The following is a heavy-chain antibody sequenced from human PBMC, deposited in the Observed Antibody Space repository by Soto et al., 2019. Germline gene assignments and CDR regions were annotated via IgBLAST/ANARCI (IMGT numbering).Heavy chain of an antibody. V-gene: IGHV1-3*01. CDR3: ARDQIVSGVFTRIWDS. D-gene: IGHD3-3*02. Sequence: RASVKVSCKASGYTLTNYAMHWVRQAPGQRLEWMGWINAGNGNTKYSQKFQGRVTITRDTSASTAYMELSSLRSEDTAVYYCARDQIVSGVFTRIWDSWGPGTLVTASS. J-gene: IGHJ4*02. CDR2: INAGNGNT. CDR1: GYTLTNYA.